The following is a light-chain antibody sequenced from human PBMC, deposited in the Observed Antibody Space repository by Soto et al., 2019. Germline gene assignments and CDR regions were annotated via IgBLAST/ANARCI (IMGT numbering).Light chain of an antibody. J-gene: IGKJ5*01. V-gene: IGKV3-20*01. CDR2: GAS. Sequence: ESVLTQSPGTLSLSPGERATLSCRASQSVSSSYLAWYQQIPGQAPRLLIYGASNRATGIPDRFSGSGSGTDFTLTISRLEPEDFAVYYCQKYGSSSITFGQGTRLEIK. CDR3: QKYGSSSIT. CDR1: QSVSSSY.